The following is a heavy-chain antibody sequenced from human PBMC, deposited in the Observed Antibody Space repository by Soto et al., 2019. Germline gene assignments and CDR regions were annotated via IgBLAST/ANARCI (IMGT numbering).Heavy chain of an antibody. J-gene: IGHJ6*02. Sequence: PSETLSLTCTVSGGSISSYYWSWIRQPPGKGLEWIGYIYYSGSTNYNPSLKSRVTISVDTSKNQFSLKLSSVTAADTAVYYCARDPSRRVTMVRGVRRYYGMDVWGQGTTVTAP. CDR1: GGSISSYY. CDR3: ARDPSRRVTMVRGVRRYYGMDV. D-gene: IGHD3-10*01. CDR2: IYYSGST. V-gene: IGHV4-59*01.